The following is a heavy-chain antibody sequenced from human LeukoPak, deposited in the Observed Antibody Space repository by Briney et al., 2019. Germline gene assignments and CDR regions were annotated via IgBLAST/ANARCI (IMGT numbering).Heavy chain of an antibody. CDR3: ARDVIARNYYYYMDV. CDR2: IKGDGSEK. D-gene: IGHD2-15*01. J-gene: IGHJ6*03. Sequence: GGSLRLSCAASGFIFSSYWMSWVRQAPGKGLEWVANIKGDGSEKDYVDSVKGRFTISRDNAKNSLYLQMNSLRAEDTAVYYCARDVIARNYYYYMDVWGKGTTVAVSS. V-gene: IGHV3-7*01. CDR1: GFIFSSYW.